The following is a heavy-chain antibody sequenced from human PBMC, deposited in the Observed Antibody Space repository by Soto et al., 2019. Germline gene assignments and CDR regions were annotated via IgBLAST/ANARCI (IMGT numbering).Heavy chain of an antibody. CDR2: INPNSGGT. J-gene: IGHJ3*02. CDR1: GYPFTGYY. D-gene: IGHD3-3*01. CDR3: ARDDFWSGRRAFDI. Sequence: ASVKVACKASGYPFTGYYMHWLRQAPGQGLEWMGWINPNSGGTNYAQKFQGRVTMTRDTSISTAYMELSRLRSDDTAVYYCARDDFWSGRRAFDIWGQGTMVTVSS. V-gene: IGHV1-2*02.